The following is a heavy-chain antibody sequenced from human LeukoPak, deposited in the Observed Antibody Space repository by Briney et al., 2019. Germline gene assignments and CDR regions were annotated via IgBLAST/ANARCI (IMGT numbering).Heavy chain of an antibody. CDR2: FRWNSCSI. D-gene: IGHD3-3*01. CDR1: GFTFYEYP. J-gene: IGHJ4*02. CDR3: ARDISSDYDSWGFDY. Sequence: PGGSLRLSCAASGFTFYEYPMHGVRQAPGKGLEGVTGFRWNSCSIGYADSVKGRFTISREHAKNPLYLQMKSLRAEDMSVYYCARDISSDYDSWGFDYWGQGTLVTVSS. V-gene: IGHV3-9*03.